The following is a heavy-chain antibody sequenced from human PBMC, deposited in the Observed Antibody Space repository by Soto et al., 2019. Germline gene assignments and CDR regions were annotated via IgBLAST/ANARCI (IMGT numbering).Heavy chain of an antibody. Sequence: SETLSLTCTVSGGSISSGGYYWSWIRQHPGKGLEWIGYIYYSGSTYYNPSLKSRVTISVDTSKNQFSLKLSSVTAADTAVYYCARTNYYGSGSYYSLGYYYYYMDVWGKGTTVTVSS. D-gene: IGHD3-10*01. CDR1: GGSISSGGYY. CDR3: ARTNYYGSGSYYSLGYYYYYMDV. J-gene: IGHJ6*03. V-gene: IGHV4-31*03. CDR2: IYYSGST.